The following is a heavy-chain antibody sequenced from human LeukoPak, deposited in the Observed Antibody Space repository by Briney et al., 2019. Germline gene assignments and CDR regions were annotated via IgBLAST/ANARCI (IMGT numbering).Heavy chain of an antibody. CDR3: ARATSAYYYPDAFDI. V-gene: IGHV3-7*03. CDR1: GFTFGDYA. CDR2: IKQDGSEK. Sequence: PGGSLRLSCTASGFTFGDYAMSWFRQAPGKGLEWVANIKQDGSEKYYVDSVKGRFTISRDNAKNSLYLQMGSLRAEDTAVYYCARATSAYYYPDAFDIWGQGTMVTVSS. D-gene: IGHD3-22*01. J-gene: IGHJ3*02.